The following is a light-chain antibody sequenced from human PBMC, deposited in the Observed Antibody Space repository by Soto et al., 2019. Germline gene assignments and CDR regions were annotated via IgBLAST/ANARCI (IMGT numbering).Light chain of an antibody. CDR1: QSLLHSNGHNY. J-gene: IGKJ1*01. CDR2: LGS. CDR3: MQALQSWT. Sequence: EIVVTQSPLSLPVTPGEPASISCRSSQSLLHSNGHNYLEWYLQKPGQSPQLLIYLGSNRASGVPDRLSGGGSGTDFTLKISGLEAEDVGVYYCMQALQSWTFGQGTKVEIK. V-gene: IGKV2-28*01.